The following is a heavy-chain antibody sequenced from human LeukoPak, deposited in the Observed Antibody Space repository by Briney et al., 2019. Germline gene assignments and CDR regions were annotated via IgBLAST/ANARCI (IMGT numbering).Heavy chain of an antibody. V-gene: IGHV1-2*02. CDR3: VGKAPTYYYYGMDV. Sequence: AASVKVSCKASGYTFTGYYMHWVRQAPGRGLEWMGWINPNSGGTNYAQKFQGRVTMTRDTSIGTAYMELSRLRSDDTAVYYRVGKAPTYYYYGMDVWGQGTTVTVSS. D-gene: IGHD4-23*01. CDR2: INPNSGGT. CDR1: GYTFTGYY. J-gene: IGHJ6*02.